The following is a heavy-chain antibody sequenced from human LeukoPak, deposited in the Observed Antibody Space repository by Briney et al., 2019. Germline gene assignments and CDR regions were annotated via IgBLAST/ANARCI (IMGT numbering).Heavy chain of an antibody. V-gene: IGHV1-69*04. CDR1: GGTFSSYA. CDR3: ARALTYYYDSSGYYYFDY. CDR2: IIPILGIA. D-gene: IGHD3-22*01. J-gene: IGHJ4*02. Sequence: SVKVSCKASGGTFSSYAISWVRQAPGQGLEWMGRIIPILGIANYAQKFQGRVTITADKSTSTAYMELSSLRSEDTAVYYCARALTYYYDSSGYYYFDYWGQGTLVTVSS.